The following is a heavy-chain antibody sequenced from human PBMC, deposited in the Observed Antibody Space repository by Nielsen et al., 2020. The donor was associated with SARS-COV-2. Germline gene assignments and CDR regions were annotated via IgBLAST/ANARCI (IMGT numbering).Heavy chain of an antibody. J-gene: IGHJ6*02. D-gene: IGHD3-10*01. CDR3: AREGQDDSGTERRGMDV. CDR1: GYTFSNYW. CDR2: IYPGDSDT. V-gene: IGHV5-51*01. Sequence: GESLKISCKASGYTFSNYWIGWVRQMPGKGLEWMGIIYPGDSDTRYSPSFQGQVTISADKSISTAYPQWSSLKASDTAMYYCAREGQDDSGTERRGMDVWGQGTTVTVSS.